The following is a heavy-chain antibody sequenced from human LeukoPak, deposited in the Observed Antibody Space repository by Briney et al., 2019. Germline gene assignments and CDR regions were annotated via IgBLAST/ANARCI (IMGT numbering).Heavy chain of an antibody. J-gene: IGHJ4*02. CDR3: TTDDRHSDDY. Sequence: PGGSLRLSCAASGFTFSSYSMNWVRQAPGKGLEWVSSISSSSSYIYFADSVKGRLTISRDNAKNSLYLQMNSLRAEDTAVYYCTTDDRHSDDYWGQGTLVTVSS. D-gene: IGHD3-22*01. CDR1: GFTFSSYS. V-gene: IGHV3-21*06. CDR2: ISSSSSYI.